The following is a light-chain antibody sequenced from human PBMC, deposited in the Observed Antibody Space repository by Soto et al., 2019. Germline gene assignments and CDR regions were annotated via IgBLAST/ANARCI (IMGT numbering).Light chain of an antibody. J-gene: IGKJ1*01. V-gene: IGKV3-11*01. CDR1: QYVGTR. CDR2: YTS. Sequence: EIVLTQSPATLSSSPWETATLSCSASQYVGTRLAWYQHKPGQAPRLLIYYTSNRATGIPARFSGSGSGTDFTLTINSLAPEDFAIYYCHQRQSWPRTFGQGTKV. CDR3: HQRQSWPRT.